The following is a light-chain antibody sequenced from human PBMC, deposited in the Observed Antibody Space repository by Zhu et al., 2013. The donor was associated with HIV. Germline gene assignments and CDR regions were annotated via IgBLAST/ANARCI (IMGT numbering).Light chain of an antibody. V-gene: IGKV2-30*01. CDR3: MQGTRWPPWT. J-gene: IGKJ1*01. CDR1: QSLLSSNGNTY. CDR2: KVS. Sequence: DVVMTQSPLSLPVTLGQPASISCRSSQSLLSSNGNTYLNWFQQRPGQSPRRLIYKVSNRDSGVPDRFSGSESGTDFTLKISRVEAEDVGVYYCMQGTRWPPWTFGQGTKVDIK.